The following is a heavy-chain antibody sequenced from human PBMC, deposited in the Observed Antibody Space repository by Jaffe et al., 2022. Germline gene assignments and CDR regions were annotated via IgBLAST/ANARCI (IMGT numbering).Heavy chain of an antibody. CDR2: IRYDESNK. CDR1: GFTFSSYG. D-gene: IGHD2-2*01. Sequence: QVQLVESGGGVVQPGGSLRLSCAASGFTFSSYGMHWVRQAPGKGLEWVAYIRYDESNKYYADSVKGRFTISRDNSKNTLYLQMNSLRAEDTAVYYCAKLESTSCYFCYMDVWGKGTTVTVSS. J-gene: IGHJ6*03. V-gene: IGHV3-30*02. CDR3: AKLESTSCYFCYMDV.